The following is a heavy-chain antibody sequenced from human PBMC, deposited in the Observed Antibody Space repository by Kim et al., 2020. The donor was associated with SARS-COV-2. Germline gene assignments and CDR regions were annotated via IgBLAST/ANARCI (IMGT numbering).Heavy chain of an antibody. CDR3: ARTRDCGSTSCYRDLDY. D-gene: IGHD2-2*02. V-gene: IGHV3-30*14. Sequence: GKGRLTNSRDNTKNTMYLQVNSVRVEDTAVYYCARTRDCGSTSCYRDLDYWGQGTLVTVSS. J-gene: IGHJ4*02.